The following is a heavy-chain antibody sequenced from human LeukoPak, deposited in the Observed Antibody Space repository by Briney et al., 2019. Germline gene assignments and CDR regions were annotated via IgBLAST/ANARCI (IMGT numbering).Heavy chain of an antibody. CDR2: INPNTGGT. J-gene: IGHJ4*02. D-gene: IGHD3-22*01. CDR1: GYTFTGYY. Sequence: ASVKVSCKTSGYTFTGYYMHWVRQAPGQGLEWMGWINPNTGGTNYAQKFQGRVTMTSDTSISTAYMELSSLKSDDTAMYYCARAPMIVVIFPPRLDFWGQGTLVTVSS. CDR3: ARAPMIVVIFPPRLDF. V-gene: IGHV1-2*02.